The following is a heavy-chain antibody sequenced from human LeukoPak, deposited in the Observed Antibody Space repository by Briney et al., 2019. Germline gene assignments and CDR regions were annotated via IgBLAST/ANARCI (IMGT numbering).Heavy chain of an antibody. CDR1: GGSFSGYY. J-gene: IGHJ4*02. D-gene: IGHD3-22*01. CDR3: ARSRFGRYYYDSSGPVDY. Sequence: PSETLSLACAVYGGSFSGYYWSWIRQPPGKGLEWIGEINHSGSTNYNPSLKSRVTISVDTSKNQFSLKLSSVTAADTAVYYCARSRFGRYYYDSSGPVDYWGQGTLVTVSS. CDR2: INHSGST. V-gene: IGHV4-34*01.